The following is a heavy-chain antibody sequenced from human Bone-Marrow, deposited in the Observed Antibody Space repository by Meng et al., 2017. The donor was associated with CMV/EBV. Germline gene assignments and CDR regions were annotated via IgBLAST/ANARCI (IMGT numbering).Heavy chain of an antibody. CDR1: VGTFSSYA. CDR3: ARGGDRSRWFDP. CDR2: IIPIFGTA. J-gene: IGHJ5*02. Sequence: CKASVGTFSSYAIGWVRQAPGQGLEWMGGIIPIFGTANYAQKFQGRVTITTDESTSTAYMELSSLRSEDTAVYYCARGGDRSRWFDPWGQGTLVTVSS. D-gene: IGHD7-27*01. V-gene: IGHV1-69*05.